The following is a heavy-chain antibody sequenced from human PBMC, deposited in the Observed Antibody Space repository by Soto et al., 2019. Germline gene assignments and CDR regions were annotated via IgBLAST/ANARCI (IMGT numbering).Heavy chain of an antibody. CDR1: GFTFSSYG. CDR3: AKPEQPGSPRIVGALRY. Sequence: QVQLVESGGGVVQPGRSLRLSCAASGFTFSSYGMHWVRQAPGKGLEWVAVVSYDGSNKYYADSVKGPFTISRDNSKNTLYLQMNSLRAEDTAVYYCAKPEQPGSPRIVGALRYWGQGTLVTVSS. CDR2: VSYDGSNK. V-gene: IGHV3-30*18. J-gene: IGHJ4*02. D-gene: IGHD1-26*01.